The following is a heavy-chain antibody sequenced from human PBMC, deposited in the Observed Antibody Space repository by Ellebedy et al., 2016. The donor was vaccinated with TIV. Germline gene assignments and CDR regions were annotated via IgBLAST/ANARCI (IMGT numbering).Heavy chain of an antibody. CDR1: GGSISSSSYY. CDR3: ARDGGDGRYYYDSSGFY. J-gene: IGHJ4*02. D-gene: IGHD3-22*01. V-gene: IGHV4-39*07. CDR2: IYYSGST. Sequence: MPSETLSLTCTVSGGSISSSSYYWGWIRQPPGKGLEWIGSIYYSGSTYYNPSLKSRVTISVDTSKNQFSLKLSSVTAADTAVYYCARDGGDGRYYYDSSGFYWGQGTLVTVSS.